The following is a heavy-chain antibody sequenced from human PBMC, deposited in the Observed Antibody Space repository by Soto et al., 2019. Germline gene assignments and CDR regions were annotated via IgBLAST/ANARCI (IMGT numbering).Heavy chain of an antibody. CDR2: INAGNGNT. V-gene: IGHV1-3*01. CDR3: ARGDYYDIHNY. J-gene: IGHJ4*02. CDR1: GYTFTNYA. D-gene: IGHD3-22*01. Sequence: QVQLVQSGAEVKKPGASVKVSCKASGYTFTNYAMHWVRQAPGQRLEWMGWINAGNGNTKYSQKLQGRVTIIRDTSASTAYMELSSLRYEDTAVYYCARGDYYDIHNYWGQGTLVTVSS.